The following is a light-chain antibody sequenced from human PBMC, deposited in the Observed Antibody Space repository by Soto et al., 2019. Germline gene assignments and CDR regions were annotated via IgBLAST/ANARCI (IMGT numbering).Light chain of an antibody. CDR2: GTS. CDR1: QTVSTN. J-gene: IGKJ1*01. Sequence: EVVLTQSPAVLSVSPGERVTLSCGATQTVSTNLAWYQQRPGQAPRLLIYGTSTRATGIPGRVSGSGSGTEFTLTINSLQPDDFATYYCQQYDTYWTFGQGTKVDIK. V-gene: IGKV3-15*01. CDR3: QQYDTYWT.